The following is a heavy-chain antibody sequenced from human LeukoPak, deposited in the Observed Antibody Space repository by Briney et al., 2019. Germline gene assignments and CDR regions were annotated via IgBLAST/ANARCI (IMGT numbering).Heavy chain of an antibody. Sequence: SETLSLTCTVSGGSISSSSYYRGWIRQPPGKGLEWIGSIYYSGSTYYNPSLKSRVTISVDTSKNQFSLKLSSVTAADTAVYYCARSSGLDAFDIWGQGTMVTVSS. V-gene: IGHV4-39*01. D-gene: IGHD3-22*01. CDR1: GGSISSSSYY. CDR2: IYYSGST. CDR3: ARSSGLDAFDI. J-gene: IGHJ3*02.